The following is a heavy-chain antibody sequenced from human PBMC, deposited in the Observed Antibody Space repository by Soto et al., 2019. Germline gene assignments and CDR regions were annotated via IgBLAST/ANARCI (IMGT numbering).Heavy chain of an antibody. D-gene: IGHD2-2*01. CDR3: ASNYCSSTSCYNWFDP. CDR2: IIPIFGTA. CDR1: GGTFSSYA. Sequence: QVQMVQSGAEVKKPGSSVKVSCKASGGTFSSYAISWVRQAPGQGLEWMGGIIPIFGTANYAQKFQGRVTITADESTSTAYMELSSLRSEDTAVYYCASNYCSSTSCYNWFDPWGQGTLVTVSS. J-gene: IGHJ5*02. V-gene: IGHV1-69*01.